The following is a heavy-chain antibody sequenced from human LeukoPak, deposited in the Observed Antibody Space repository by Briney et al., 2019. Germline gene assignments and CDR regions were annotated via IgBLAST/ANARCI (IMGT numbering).Heavy chain of an antibody. CDR2: IYYSGST. D-gene: IGHD6-6*01. J-gene: IGHJ4*02. V-gene: IGHV4-59*08. CDR1: GGSMSGFF. Sequence: SETLSLTCTVFGGSMSGFFWSWIRQPPGKGLEWIGNIYYSGSTKYNPSLNSRVSISLDTSKNQFSLKLRSVTAADTAVYYCARQRALYSSSDYWGQGTLVTVSS. CDR3: ARQRALYSSSDY.